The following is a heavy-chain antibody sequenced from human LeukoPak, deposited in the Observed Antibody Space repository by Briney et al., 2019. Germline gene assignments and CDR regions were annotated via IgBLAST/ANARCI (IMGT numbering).Heavy chain of an antibody. CDR2: FYSGGST. D-gene: IGHD3-16*01. Sequence: PGGSLRLSCAAAGFTVSNNYMSWVRQAPGKGLEWVSVFYSGGSTYYAASVKGRFTISRDNSKNPLYLQMNSLRAEDTAVYYWARGGGPYYFDYWGQGTLLTVSS. V-gene: IGHV3-66*01. CDR1: GFTVSNNY. J-gene: IGHJ4*02. CDR3: ARGGGPYYFDY.